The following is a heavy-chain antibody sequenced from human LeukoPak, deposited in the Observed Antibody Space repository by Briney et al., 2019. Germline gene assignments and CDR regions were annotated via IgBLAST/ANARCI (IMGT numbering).Heavy chain of an antibody. V-gene: IGHV3-11*04. Sequence: GGSLRLSCAASGFIFNDYYMSWIRQPPGKGLEGVSYISSTGGTIYYADSVKGRFTISRDNAKNSLYLQMNSLRAEDTAVYCCARAKYDSRGYYSYYFDYWGQGTLVTVSS. CDR1: GFIFNDYY. D-gene: IGHD3-22*01. CDR3: ARAKYDSRGYYSYYFDY. J-gene: IGHJ4*02. CDR2: ISSTGGTI.